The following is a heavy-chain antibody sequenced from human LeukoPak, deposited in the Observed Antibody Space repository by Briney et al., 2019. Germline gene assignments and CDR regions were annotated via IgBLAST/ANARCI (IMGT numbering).Heavy chain of an antibody. J-gene: IGHJ5*02. Sequence: ASVKVSCKASGYTFTSCGISWVRRAPGQGLEWMGWISAYNGNTNYAQKLQGRVTMTTDTSTSTAYMELRSLRSDDTAVYYCARDLLDIVVVPAAMWFDPWGQGTLVTVSS. D-gene: IGHD2-2*03. V-gene: IGHV1-18*01. CDR1: GYTFTSCG. CDR3: ARDLLDIVVVPAAMWFDP. CDR2: ISAYNGNT.